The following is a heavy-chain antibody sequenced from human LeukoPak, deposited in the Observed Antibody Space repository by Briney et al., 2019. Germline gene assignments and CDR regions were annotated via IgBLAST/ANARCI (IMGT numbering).Heavy chain of an antibody. Sequence: GGSLRLSCAASGFTFSSYAMHWVRQAPGKGLEWVAVMSYVGSNKYYADSVKGRFTISRDNSKNTLYLQMNSPGAEDTAVYYCARLLAGSGYARDAFDIWGQGTMVTVSS. V-gene: IGHV3-30*04. CDR2: MSYVGSNK. D-gene: IGHD3-22*01. J-gene: IGHJ3*02. CDR3: ARLLAGSGYARDAFDI. CDR1: GFTFSSYA.